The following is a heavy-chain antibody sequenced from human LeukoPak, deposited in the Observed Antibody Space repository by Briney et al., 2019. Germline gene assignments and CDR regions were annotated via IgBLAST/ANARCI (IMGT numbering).Heavy chain of an antibody. D-gene: IGHD6-13*01. V-gene: IGHV3-23*01. Sequence: GGSLRLSCAASGFTFSSYAMSWVRQAPGKGLEWVSAISGSGGSTYYADSVKGRFTISRDNSKNTLYLQMNSLRAEDTAVYYCAKHSSRWHTRHIDYWGQGTPVTVSS. CDR1: GFTFSSYA. CDR2: ISGSGGST. CDR3: AKHSSRWHTRHIDY. J-gene: IGHJ4*02.